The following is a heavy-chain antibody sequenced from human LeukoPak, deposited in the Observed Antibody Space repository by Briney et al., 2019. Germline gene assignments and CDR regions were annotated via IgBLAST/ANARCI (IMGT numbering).Heavy chain of an antibody. V-gene: IGHV1-2*02. CDR3: ARVGPMVVVVPAATYYYYGMDV. CDR1: GYTFTGYY. J-gene: IGHJ6*02. Sequence: DSVKVSCKASGYTFTGYYMHWVRQPPGQGLEWMGWINPNSGGTNYAQKFQGRVTMTRDTSISTAYMELSRLRSDDTAVYYCARVGPMVVVVPAATYYYYGMDVWGQGTTVTVSS. D-gene: IGHD2-2*01. CDR2: INPNSGGT.